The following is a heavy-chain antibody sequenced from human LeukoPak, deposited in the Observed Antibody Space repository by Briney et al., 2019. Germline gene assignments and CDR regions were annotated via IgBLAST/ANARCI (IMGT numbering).Heavy chain of an antibody. CDR1: GFTFSSYW. V-gene: IGHV3-74*01. J-gene: IGHJ5*02. CDR2: INSDGSST. D-gene: IGHD2-15*01. Sequence: GGSLRLSCAASGFTFSSYWMHWVRQVPGKGLVWVSRINSDGSSTTYADSVRGRFTISRDDAKNTVYLQMNNLRAEDTAVYYCVRGGPSTWSWGQGTLVTVSS. CDR3: VRGGPSTWS.